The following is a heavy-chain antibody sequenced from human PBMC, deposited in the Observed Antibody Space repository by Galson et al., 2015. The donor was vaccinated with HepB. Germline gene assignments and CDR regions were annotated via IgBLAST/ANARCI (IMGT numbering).Heavy chain of an antibody. D-gene: IGHD2-2*01. V-gene: IGHV3-23*01. Sequence: SLRLSCAASGFTFSSAAMNWVRQAPGKGLEWVSLISSSGDSTYYADSVKGRFTISRDDSKNTLYLHMNNLRAEDTAVYYCARDMQAAYWGQGTQVTVSS. CDR2: ISSSGDST. CDR3: ARDMQAAY. J-gene: IGHJ4*02. CDR1: GFTFSSAA.